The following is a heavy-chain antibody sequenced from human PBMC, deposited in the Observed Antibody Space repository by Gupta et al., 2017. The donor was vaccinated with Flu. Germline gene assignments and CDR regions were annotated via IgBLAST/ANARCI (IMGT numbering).Heavy chain of an antibody. CDR1: GGSFSGYY. CDR2: INHSGST. Sequence: QVQLQQWGAGLLKPSETLSLTCAVYGGSFSGYYWSWIRQPPGKGLEWIGEINHSGSTNYNPSLKSRVTISVDTSKNQFSLKLSSVTAADTAVYYCARGRHFITMIVVVHKYYFDYWGQGTLVTVSS. J-gene: IGHJ4*02. D-gene: IGHD3-22*01. V-gene: IGHV4-34*01. CDR3: ARGRHFITMIVVVHKYYFDY.